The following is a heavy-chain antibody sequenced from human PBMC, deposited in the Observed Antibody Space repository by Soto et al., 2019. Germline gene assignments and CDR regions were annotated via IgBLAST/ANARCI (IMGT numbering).Heavy chain of an antibody. V-gene: IGHV4-34*01. Sequence: SETLSLTCAVYGGSFSGYYWSWIRQPPGKGLEWIGEINHSGSTNYNPSLKSRVTISVDTSKNQFSLKLSSVTAADTAVYYCARILWFGHDYWGQGTLVTVSS. CDR2: INHSGST. J-gene: IGHJ4*02. D-gene: IGHD3-10*01. CDR3: ARILWFGHDY. CDR1: GGSFSGYY.